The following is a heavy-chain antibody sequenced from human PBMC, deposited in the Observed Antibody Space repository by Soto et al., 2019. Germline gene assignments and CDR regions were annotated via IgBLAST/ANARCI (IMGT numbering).Heavy chain of an antibody. J-gene: IGHJ6*02. CDR2: ISGSGGST. V-gene: IGHV3-23*01. CDR1: GFTFSSYA. CDR3: AADRTRGRYSYGPTAYYYYYGMDV. Sequence: TGGSLRLSCAASGFTFSSYAMSWVRQAPGKGLEWVSAISGSGGSTYYADSVKGRFTISRDKSKNTLYLQMNSLRAEDTAVYYCAADRTRGRYSYGPTAYYYYYGMDVWGQGTTVTVSS. D-gene: IGHD5-18*01.